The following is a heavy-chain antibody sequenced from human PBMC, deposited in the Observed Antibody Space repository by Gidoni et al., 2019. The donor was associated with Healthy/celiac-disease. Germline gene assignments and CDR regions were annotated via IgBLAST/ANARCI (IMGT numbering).Heavy chain of an antibody. CDR1: GGSLSSGSYY. V-gene: IGHV4-61*02. Sequence: QVQLQESGPGLVKPSQTLSLTCTVSGGSLSSGSYYWSWIRQPAGKGLEWIGRIYTSGSTNYNPSLKSRVTISVDTSKNQFSLKLSSVTAADTAVYYCARDGGILRFLDYYYYMDVWGKGTTVTVSS. D-gene: IGHD1-20*01. J-gene: IGHJ6*03. CDR3: ARDGGILRFLDYYYYMDV. CDR2: IYTSGST.